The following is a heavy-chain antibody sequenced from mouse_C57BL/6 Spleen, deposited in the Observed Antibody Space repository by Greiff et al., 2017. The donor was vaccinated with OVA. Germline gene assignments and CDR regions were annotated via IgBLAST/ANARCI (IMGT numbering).Heavy chain of an antibody. J-gene: IGHJ2*01. CDR3: ARDGNYHYYFDY. Sequence: EVNVVESGGGLVKPGGSLKLSCAASGFTFSDYGMHWVRQAPEKGLEWVAYISSGSSTIYYADTVKGRFTISRDNAKNTLFLQMTSLRSEDTAMYYCARDGNYHYYFDYWGQGTTLTVSS. CDR2: ISSGSSTI. CDR1: GFTFSDYG. D-gene: IGHD2-1*01. V-gene: IGHV5-17*01.